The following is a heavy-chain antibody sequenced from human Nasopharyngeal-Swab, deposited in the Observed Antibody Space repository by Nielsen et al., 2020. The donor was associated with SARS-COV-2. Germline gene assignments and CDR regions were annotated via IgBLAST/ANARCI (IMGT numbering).Heavy chain of an antibody. Sequence: ASVKVSCKASGYTFTSYDINWVRQATGQGLEWMGWMNPNSGNTGYAQKFQGRVTMTRNTSISTAYMELSSLRSEDTAVYYCARDSSKILWTNSFRPAYYMDVWGKGTTVTVSS. CDR3: ARDSSKILWTNSFRPAYYMDV. D-gene: IGHD2-21*01. CDR1: GYTFTSYD. CDR2: MNPNSGNT. V-gene: IGHV1-8*01. J-gene: IGHJ6*03.